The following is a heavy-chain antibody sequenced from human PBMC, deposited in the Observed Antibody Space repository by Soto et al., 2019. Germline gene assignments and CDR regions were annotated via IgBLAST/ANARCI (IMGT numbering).Heavy chain of an antibody. CDR1: GFTFSSYD. Sequence: PGGSLRLSCAASGFTFSSYDMHWVRQATGKGLEWVSAIGTAGDTYYPGSVKGRFTISRENAKNSLYLQMNSLRAGDTAVYYCARAADYFYFDYWGQGXLVTVYS. V-gene: IGHV3-13*01. J-gene: IGHJ4*02. D-gene: IGHD5-12*01. CDR3: ARAADYFYFDY. CDR2: IGTAGDT.